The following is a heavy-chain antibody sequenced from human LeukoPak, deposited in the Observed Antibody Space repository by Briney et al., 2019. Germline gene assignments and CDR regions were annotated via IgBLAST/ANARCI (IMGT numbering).Heavy chain of an antibody. CDR1: GDSITDSISNYY. J-gene: IGHJ4*02. D-gene: IGHD5-24*01. CDR3: ARVRDAYNSIDFDY. V-gene: IGHV4-61*01. CDR2: IYYSGST. Sequence: SETLSLTCTVSGDSITDSISNYYWSWIRRPPGKGLEWIGYIYYSGSTNYNPSLKSRVSISVDTSKNQFSLKLSSVTAADTAVYYCARVRDAYNSIDFDYWGQGTLVTVSS.